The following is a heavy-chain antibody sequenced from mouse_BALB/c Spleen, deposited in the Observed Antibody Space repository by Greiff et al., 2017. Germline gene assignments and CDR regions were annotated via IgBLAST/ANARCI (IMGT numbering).Heavy chain of an antibody. CDR2: IYPGGGYT. CDR3: TTEGYFDV. Sequence: QVQLKESGAELVRPGTSVKISCKASGYTFTNYWLGWVKQRPGHGLEWIGDIYPGGGYTNYNEKFKGKATLTADTSSSTAYMQLSSLTSEDSAVYFCTTEGYFDVWGAGTTVTVSS. J-gene: IGHJ1*01. V-gene: IGHV1-63*02. CDR1: GYTFTNYW. D-gene: IGHD1-1*01.